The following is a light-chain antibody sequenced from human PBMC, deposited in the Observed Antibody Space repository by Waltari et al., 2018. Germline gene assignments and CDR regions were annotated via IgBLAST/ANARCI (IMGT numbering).Light chain of an antibody. CDR3: QQRHKWPLT. CDR1: ASISSF. V-gene: IGKV3-11*01. Sequence: EIVLTQSPATLSLSPGERATLSCRASASISSFLPWYQQKPRQAPRLLISDASNRATGIPARFSGRGSGTYFTLTISSLEFGDLGVYYCQQRHKWPLTFGAGTKVEI. J-gene: IGKJ4*01. CDR2: DAS.